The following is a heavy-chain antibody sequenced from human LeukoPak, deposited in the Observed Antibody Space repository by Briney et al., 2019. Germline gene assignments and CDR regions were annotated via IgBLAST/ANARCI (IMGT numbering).Heavy chain of an antibody. V-gene: IGHV3-48*01. D-gene: IGHD4-17*01. Sequence: PGGFLRLSCAASGFTFSSYSMNWVRQAPGKGLEWVSYISSSGSTIYYADSVKGRFTISRDNAKNSLYLQMNSLRAEDTAVYYCAREDDYGDYGRYYWGQGTLVTVSS. J-gene: IGHJ4*02. CDR1: GFTFSSYS. CDR2: ISSSGSTI. CDR3: AREDDYGDYGRYY.